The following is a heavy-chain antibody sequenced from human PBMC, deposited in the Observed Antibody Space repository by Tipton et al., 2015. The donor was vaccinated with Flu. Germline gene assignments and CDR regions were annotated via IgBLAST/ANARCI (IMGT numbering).Heavy chain of an antibody. CDR3: ARDTLLNHIEYYYYWMDV. D-gene: IGHD2/OR15-2a*01. J-gene: IGHJ6*02. Sequence: QLVQSGAEVKKPGASVKVSCKASGYTFTSYGISWVRQAPGQGLEWMGWNSAYNGNTNYAQKFQGRVTMTTDTSTSTAYMELRSLRSDDTAVYYCARDTLLNHIEYYYYWMDVWGQGTGVTVFS. CDR1: GYTFTSYG. CDR2: NSAYNGNT. V-gene: IGHV1-18*01.